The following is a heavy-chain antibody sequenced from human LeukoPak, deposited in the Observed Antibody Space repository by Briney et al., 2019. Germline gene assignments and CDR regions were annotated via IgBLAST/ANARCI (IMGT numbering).Heavy chain of an antibody. CDR1: RGSTRYFY. J-gene: IGHJ3*02. D-gene: IGHD1-26*01. CDR3: ARDGYRGELLGIDI. V-gene: IGHV4-4*07. CDR2: IYTSGIT. Sequence: SETPSLTCAVSRGSTRYFYWSSIPQPAGPGLEWSGRIYTSGITNYNPSLTSRVTISVDTSKNQFSLKLSSVTAADTAVYYCARDGYRGELLGIDICGQGTMVTVSS.